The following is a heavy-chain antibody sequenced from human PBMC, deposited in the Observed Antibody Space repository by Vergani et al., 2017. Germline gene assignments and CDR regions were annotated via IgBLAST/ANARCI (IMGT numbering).Heavy chain of an antibody. J-gene: IGHJ5*02. V-gene: IGHV1-46*01. CDR1: GYTFTSYY. CDR2: INPSGGST. Sequence: QVQLVQSGAEVKKPGASVKVSCQASGYTFTSYYIHWVRQAPGQGLEWMGIINPSGGSTNYAQKFQGRVTMTRDTSTGTVFMELSSLRSEGTAVYYCARICGSTSCYKIGEDLFDPWGQGTLVTVSS. CDR3: ARICGSTSCYKIGEDLFDP. D-gene: IGHD2-2*02.